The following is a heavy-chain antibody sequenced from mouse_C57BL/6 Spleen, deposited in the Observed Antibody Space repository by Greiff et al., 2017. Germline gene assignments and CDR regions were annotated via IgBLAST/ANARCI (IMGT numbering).Heavy chain of an antibody. V-gene: IGHV1-82*01. CDR2: IYPGDGDT. D-gene: IGHD2-4*01. CDR1: GYAFSSSW. CDR3: ARSEYYDYDGTPFAY. J-gene: IGHJ3*01. Sequence: VQLVESGPELVKPGASVKISCKASGYAFSSSWMNWVKQRPGKGLEWIGRIYPGDGDTNYNGKFKGKATLTADKSSSTAYMQLSSLTSEDSAVYFCARSEYYDYDGTPFAYWGQGTLVTVSA.